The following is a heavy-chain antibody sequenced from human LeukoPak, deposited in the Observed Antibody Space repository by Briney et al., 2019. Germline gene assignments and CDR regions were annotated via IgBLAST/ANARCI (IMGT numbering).Heavy chain of an antibody. Sequence: ASVKVSCKASGYTFTGYYMHWVRQAPGQGLEWMGWINPNSGGTDYAQKFQGRVTMTRDTSISTAYMELSRLRSDDTAVYYCARAVKRPLYSSGWYVDYWGQGTLVTVSS. CDR3: ARAVKRPLYSSGWYVDY. D-gene: IGHD6-19*01. V-gene: IGHV1-2*02. CDR2: INPNSGGT. J-gene: IGHJ4*02. CDR1: GYTFTGYY.